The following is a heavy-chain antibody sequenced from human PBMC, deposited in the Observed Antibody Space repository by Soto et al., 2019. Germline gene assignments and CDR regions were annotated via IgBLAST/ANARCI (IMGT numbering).Heavy chain of an antibody. J-gene: IGHJ4*02. Sequence: QVQLQESGPGLVKPSETLSLNCTVSGGPISSYYWSWIRHPPGKGLEWIGYIYYSGSTNSHPALKSRVTISVDTFKTQFTRELSSVTAAERAVDYCARGSSGWPPRLNYWGQGTLVTVSS. CDR1: GGPISSYY. CDR2: IYYSGST. V-gene: IGHV4-59*01. CDR3: ARGSSGWPPRLNY. D-gene: IGHD6-19*01.